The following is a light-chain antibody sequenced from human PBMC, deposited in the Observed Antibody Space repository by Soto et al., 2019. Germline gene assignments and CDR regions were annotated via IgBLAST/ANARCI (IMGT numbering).Light chain of an antibody. J-gene: IGKJ4*01. Sequence: EMVLTLAAGTLSLSPGERATLSCRASQSATSSYLAWYHQKPGQAPRLLIYCVSTSATGIPDRFSGSGSATDFTLTISRLEPEDFAVYYCQQYNEWPLTFGGGTKVDIK. V-gene: IGKV3-20*01. CDR3: QQYNEWPLT. CDR2: CVS. CDR1: QSATSSY.